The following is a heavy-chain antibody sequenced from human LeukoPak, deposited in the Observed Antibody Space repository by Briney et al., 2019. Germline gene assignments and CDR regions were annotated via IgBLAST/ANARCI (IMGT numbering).Heavy chain of an antibody. J-gene: IGHJ4*02. Sequence: ASVKVSCKASGYTFTSYGISWVRQAPGQGLEWMGWISAYNGNTNYAQKLQGRVTMTTDTSTSTAYMELRSLRSDDTAVYYCARVGSNYDFWSGYYFDYWGQGTLVTVSS. CDR1: GYTFTSYG. D-gene: IGHD3-3*01. V-gene: IGHV1-18*01. CDR2: ISAYNGNT. CDR3: ARVGSNYDFWSGYYFDY.